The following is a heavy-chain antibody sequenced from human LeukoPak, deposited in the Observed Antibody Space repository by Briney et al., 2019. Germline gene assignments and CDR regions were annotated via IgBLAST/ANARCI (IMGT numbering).Heavy chain of an antibody. D-gene: IGHD5-12*01. CDR2: IIPIFGTA. CDR3: ASRRGATMAGHYYYYGMDV. J-gene: IGHJ6*02. Sequence: SVKVSCKASGGTFSSYAISWVRQAPGQGLEWMGGIIPIFGTANYAQKFQGRVTITADESTSTAYMELSSLRSEDTAVYYCASRRGATMAGHYYYYGMDVWGQGTTVTVSS. CDR1: GGTFSSYA. V-gene: IGHV1-69*13.